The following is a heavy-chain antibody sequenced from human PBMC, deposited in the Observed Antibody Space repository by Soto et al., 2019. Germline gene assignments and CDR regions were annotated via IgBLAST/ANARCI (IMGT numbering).Heavy chain of an antibody. V-gene: IGHV4-4*02. J-gene: IGHJ2*01. CDR3: ASSVGATTTSAWYFDL. D-gene: IGHD1-26*01. CDR2: IYHSGST. CDR1: GGSISSSNW. Sequence: QVQLQESGPGLVKPSGTLSLTCAVSGGSISSSNWWSWVRQPPGKGLEWIGEIYHSGSTNYNPSLKSRVTISVDKSKNQFTLKLISVTAADTAVYYCASSVGATTTSAWYFDLWGRGTLVTVSS.